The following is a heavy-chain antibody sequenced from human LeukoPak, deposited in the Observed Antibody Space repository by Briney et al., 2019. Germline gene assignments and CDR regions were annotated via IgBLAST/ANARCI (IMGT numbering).Heavy chain of an antibody. CDR3: ARGPRLGYSSGWYVDY. J-gene: IGHJ4*02. CDR1: GGSISSYY. Sequence: PSETLSLTCTVSGGSISSYYWSWIRQPPGKGLEWIGYIYYSGSTNYNPSLKSRVTISVDTSKNQFSLKLSSVTAADTAVYYCARGPRLGYSSGWYVDYWGQGTLVTVSS. D-gene: IGHD6-19*01. CDR2: IYYSGST. V-gene: IGHV4-59*08.